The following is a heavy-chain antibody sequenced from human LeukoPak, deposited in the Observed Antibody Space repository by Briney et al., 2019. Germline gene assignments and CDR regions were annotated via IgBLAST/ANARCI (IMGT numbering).Heavy chain of an antibody. D-gene: IGHD1-26*01. CDR1: GYTLTELS. V-gene: IGHV1-8*01. Sequence: ASVKDSCKVSGYTLTELSMHWVRQPPGKGLEWMGWMNPNSGNTGYAQKFQGRATMTRNTSISTAYMELSSLRSEDTAVYYCARDLSQWELTLDYWGQGTLVTVSS. J-gene: IGHJ4*02. CDR2: MNPNSGNT. CDR3: ARDLSQWELTLDY.